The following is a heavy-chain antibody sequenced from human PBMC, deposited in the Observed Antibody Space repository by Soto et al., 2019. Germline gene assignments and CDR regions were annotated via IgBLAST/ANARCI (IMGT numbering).Heavy chain of an antibody. CDR3: ARKQQLGHDY. Sequence: ETLSLTCTVSGGSISSYYWSWIRQPPGKGLEWIGYIYYSGSTNYNPSLKSRATISVDTSKNQFSLKLSSVTAADTAVYYCARKQQLGHDYWGQGTLVTVSS. CDR1: GGSISSYY. J-gene: IGHJ4*02. CDR2: IYYSGST. V-gene: IGHV4-59*01. D-gene: IGHD6-13*01.